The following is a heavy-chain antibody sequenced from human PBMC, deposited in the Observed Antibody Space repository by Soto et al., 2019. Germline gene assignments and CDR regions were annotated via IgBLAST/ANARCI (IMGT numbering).Heavy chain of an antibody. D-gene: IGHD3-16*02. V-gene: IGHV1-2*04. Sequence: GASVKVSCKASGYTFTGYYMHWVRQAPGQGLEWMGWINPNSGGTSYAQKFQGWVTMTRDTSISTAYMELSRLRSDDTAVYYCARGTTRLGELSYPFDYWGQGTLVTVSS. CDR1: GYTFTGYY. J-gene: IGHJ4*02. CDR2: INPNSGGT. CDR3: ARGTTRLGELSYPFDY.